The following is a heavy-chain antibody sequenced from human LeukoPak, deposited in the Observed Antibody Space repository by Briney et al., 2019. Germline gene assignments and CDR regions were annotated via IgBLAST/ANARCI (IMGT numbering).Heavy chain of an antibody. V-gene: IGHV3-49*03. Sequence: GGSLRLSCTASGFTFGDYAMAWFRQAPGKGLEWVGFIKSKTYGGTTEYAASVKGRFTISRDDSKSIAYLQMSSLKTEDTAVYSCAREGNSGTYPFGTFDCWGQGTLVTVSS. CDR2: IKSKTYGGTT. CDR1: GFTFGDYA. J-gene: IGHJ4*02. CDR3: AREGNSGTYPFGTFDC. D-gene: IGHD1-26*01.